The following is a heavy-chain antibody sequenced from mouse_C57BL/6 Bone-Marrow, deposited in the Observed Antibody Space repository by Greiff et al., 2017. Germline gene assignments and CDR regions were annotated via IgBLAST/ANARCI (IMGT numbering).Heavy chain of an antibody. CDR2: ISSGGDYI. Sequence: EVKLMESGEGLVKPGGSLKLSCAASGFTFSSYAMSWVRQTPEKRLEWVAYISSGGDYIDSADTVKGRFTISRDNARNTLYLQMSSLKSEDTAMYYCTRVLRYWYFDVWGTGTTVTVSS. CDR1: GFTFSSYA. CDR3: TRVLRYWYFDV. D-gene: IGHD1-1*01. V-gene: IGHV5-9-1*02. J-gene: IGHJ1*03.